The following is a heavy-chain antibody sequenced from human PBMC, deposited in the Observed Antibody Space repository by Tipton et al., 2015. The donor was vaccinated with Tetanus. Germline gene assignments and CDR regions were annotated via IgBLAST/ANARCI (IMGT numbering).Heavy chain of an antibody. CDR1: SASISSSDYY. D-gene: IGHD1-26*01. Sequence: TLSLTCTVSSASISSSDYYWGWIRQPPGKGLEWIGSVYYDGSAYYNPSLKSRVTISVDTSKNQFSPKVRSVTAADTAVYYCANHPGAKTQFDYWGQGTLVTVSS. J-gene: IGHJ4*02. CDR3: ANHPGAKTQFDY. V-gene: IGHV4-39*01. CDR2: VYYDGSA.